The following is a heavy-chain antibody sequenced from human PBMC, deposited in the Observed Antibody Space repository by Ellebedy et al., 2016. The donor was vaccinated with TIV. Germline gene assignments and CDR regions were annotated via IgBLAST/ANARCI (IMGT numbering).Heavy chain of an antibody. CDR3: ARERYPASYYGSGNQPPRYFDS. CDR2: ISDSATT. J-gene: IGHJ4*02. Sequence: SETLSLTXTVSGGSITNNFHFYYWNWIRQRPGTGLEWIGSISDSATTYYNPSLQSRLSISLETSKNQFSLHLNSVTGADTAVYFCARERYPASYYGSGNQPPRYFDSWGQGALVTVYS. CDR1: GGSITNNFHFYY. V-gene: IGHV4-31*03. D-gene: IGHD3-10*01.